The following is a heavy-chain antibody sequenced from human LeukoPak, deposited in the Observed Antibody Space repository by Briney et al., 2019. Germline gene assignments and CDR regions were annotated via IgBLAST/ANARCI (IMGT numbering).Heavy chain of an antibody. D-gene: IGHD3-10*01. J-gene: IGHJ3*02. CDR2: INPNSGGT. CDR1: GGTFSSYT. V-gene: IGHV1-2*02. CDR3: ARNLWFGESSDAFNI. Sequence: ASVKVSCKASGGTFSSYTINWVRQAPGQGLEWMGWINPNSGGTNYAQKFQGRVTTTRDTSISTAYMELSRLKSDDTAVYYCARNLWFGESSDAFNIWGQGTMVTVSS.